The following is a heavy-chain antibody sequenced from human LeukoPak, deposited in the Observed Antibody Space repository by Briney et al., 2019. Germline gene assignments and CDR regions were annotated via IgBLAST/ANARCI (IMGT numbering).Heavy chain of an antibody. CDR1: GGSFSGYY. CDR3: ARGSSTAATITY. D-gene: IGHD5-12*01. CDR2: IFHSGST. Sequence: PSETLSLTCAVYGGSFSGYYWGWIRQPPGKGLEWIGTIFHSGSTYYNPSLRSRVTISVDTSKNQFSLKLSSVTAADTAVYYCARGSSTAATITYWGQGTLVTVSS. J-gene: IGHJ4*02. V-gene: IGHV4-34*01.